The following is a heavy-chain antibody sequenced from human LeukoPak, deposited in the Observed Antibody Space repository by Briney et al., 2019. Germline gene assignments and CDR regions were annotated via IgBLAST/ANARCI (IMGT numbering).Heavy chain of an antibody. CDR2: IKQDGSEK. CDR3: ARDHCSSTSCYIFYGMDV. J-gene: IGHJ6*02. Sequence: GGSLRLSCAASGFTFSNDWMIWVRQAPGKGLEWVANIKQDGSEKYYVDSVKGRFTISRDNAKNSLYLQMNSLRAEDTAVYYCARDHCSSTSCYIFYGMDVWGQGTTVTVSS. V-gene: IGHV3-7*03. D-gene: IGHD2-2*02. CDR1: GFTFSNDW.